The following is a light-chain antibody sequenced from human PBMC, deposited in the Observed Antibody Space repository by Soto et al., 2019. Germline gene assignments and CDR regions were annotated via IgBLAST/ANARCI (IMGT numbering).Light chain of an antibody. V-gene: IGKV3-11*01. Sequence: EIVLTQSPATLSFSPGERATLSCRASQSISNYLAWYQHKPGQAPRLLIYDASNRATATPPRFSGSGSGTDFTLTISSLEPEDFAVYYCQQRSAGVTFGQGTRLEI. CDR2: DAS. CDR3: QQRSAGVT. CDR1: QSISNY. J-gene: IGKJ5*01.